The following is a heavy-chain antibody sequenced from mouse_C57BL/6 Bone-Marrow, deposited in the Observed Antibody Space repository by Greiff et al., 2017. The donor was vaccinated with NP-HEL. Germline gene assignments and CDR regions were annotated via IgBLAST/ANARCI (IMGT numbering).Heavy chain of an antibody. CDR2: IDPENGDT. CDR1: GFNIKDDY. V-gene: IGHV14-4*01. CDR3: TMVKAWFAY. J-gene: IGHJ3*01. Sequence: DVKLQESGAELVRPGASVKLSCTASGFNIKDDYMHWVKQRPEQGLEWIGWIDPENGDTEYASKFQGKATITADTSSNTAYLQLSSLTSEDTAVYYCTMVKAWFAYWGQGTLVTVSA. D-gene: IGHD2-2*01.